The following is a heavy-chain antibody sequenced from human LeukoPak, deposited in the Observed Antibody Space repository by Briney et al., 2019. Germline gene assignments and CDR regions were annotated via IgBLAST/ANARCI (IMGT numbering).Heavy chain of an antibody. V-gene: IGHV4-39*01. CDR1: GGSINTNTFF. D-gene: IGHD3-3*01. Sequence: PSETLSLTCGVSGGSINTNTFFWGWIRQPSGKGLEWIGNVFYSGNTMYNPSLKSRVTMSIDTSKSQFSLSLSSVTAADTAMYWCVRQSRIFGVTRPGYMDVWGKGIMVSVSS. J-gene: IGHJ6*03. CDR2: VFYSGNT. CDR3: VRQSRIFGVTRPGYMDV.